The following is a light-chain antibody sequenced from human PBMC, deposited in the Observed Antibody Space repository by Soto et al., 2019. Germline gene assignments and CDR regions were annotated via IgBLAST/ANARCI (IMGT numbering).Light chain of an antibody. Sequence: QLVLTQSPSASASLGASVKLTCTLSSGHSNYAIAWHQQQPEKGPRYLMKVNSDGSHRKGDGIPDRFSGSSSGAQRYLTISSLQSEDGADSNCQTWGTGISVFGTGTKVTVL. V-gene: IGLV4-69*01. CDR3: QTWGTGISV. CDR1: SGHSNYA. J-gene: IGLJ1*01. CDR2: VNSDGSH.